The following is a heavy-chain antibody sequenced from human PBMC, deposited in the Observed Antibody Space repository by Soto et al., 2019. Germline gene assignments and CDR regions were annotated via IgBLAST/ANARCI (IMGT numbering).Heavy chain of an antibody. D-gene: IGHD3-22*01. Sequence: SLKISCKGSGYSFTSYWIGWVRQMPGKGLEWMGIIYPGDSDTRYSPSFQGQVTISADKSISTAYLQWSSLKASDTAMYYCARVGTNYYDSSGYYFGFDYWGQGTLVTVSS. CDR2: IYPGDSDT. CDR3: ARVGTNYYDSSGYYFGFDY. V-gene: IGHV5-51*01. CDR1: GYSFTSYW. J-gene: IGHJ4*02.